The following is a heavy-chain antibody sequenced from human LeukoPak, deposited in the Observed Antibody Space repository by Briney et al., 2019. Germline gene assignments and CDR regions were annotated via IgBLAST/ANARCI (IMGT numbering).Heavy chain of an antibody. CDR1: GVSISSGSNY. D-gene: IGHD3-3*02. V-gene: IGHV4-39*07. CDR2: IYSSGST. J-gene: IGHJ2*01. Sequence: SETLSLTCSVSGVSISSGSNYWGWIRQPPGKTLEWIGSIYSSGSTYYNPSLKSRVIISVDTSKNQFSLKLSSVTAADTAVYYCARSDEGSRRSISGNWYFDLWGRGTLVTVSS. CDR3: ARSDEGSRRSISGNWYFDL.